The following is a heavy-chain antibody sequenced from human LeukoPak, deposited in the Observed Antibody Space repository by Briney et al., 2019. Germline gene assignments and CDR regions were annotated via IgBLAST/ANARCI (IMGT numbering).Heavy chain of an antibody. CDR1: GGSISSYY. CDR3: ARDLSNYYDSSGYYGDAFDI. CDR2: IYSSGST. J-gene: IGHJ3*02. Sequence: SETLSLTCTVSGGSISSYYWSWIRHPAGKGLEWIGLIYSSGSTNYNPSLKSRVTMSVATSKNQFSLKLNSVIAADTAVYYCARDLSNYYDSSGYYGDAFDIWGQGTMVTVSS. V-gene: IGHV4-4*07. D-gene: IGHD3-22*01.